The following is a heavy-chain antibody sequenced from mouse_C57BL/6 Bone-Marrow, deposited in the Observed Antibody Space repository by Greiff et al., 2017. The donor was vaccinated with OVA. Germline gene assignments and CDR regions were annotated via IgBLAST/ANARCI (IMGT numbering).Heavy chain of an antibody. V-gene: IGHV3-6*01. CDR3: AREDLLRFAY. CDR2: ISYDGGN. CDR1: GYSITSGYY. J-gene: IGHJ3*01. Sequence: EVKLVESGPGLVKPSQSLSLTCSVTGYSITSGYYWNWIRQFPGNKLEWMGYISYDGGNNYNPSLKNRISITRDTSKNQFFLKLNSVTTEDTATYYCAREDLLRFAYWGQGTLVTVSA.